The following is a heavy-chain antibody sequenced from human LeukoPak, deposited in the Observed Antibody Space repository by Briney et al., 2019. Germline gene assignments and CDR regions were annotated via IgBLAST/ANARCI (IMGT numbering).Heavy chain of an antibody. J-gene: IGHJ5*02. D-gene: IGHD3-10*01. CDR3: ARTYYYGSGGYNWLDP. CDR2: IYTSGST. Sequence: SETLSLTCTVSGGSISSYYWSWIRQPAGKGPEGIGRIYTSGSTNYNPSLKRRVTMSVDTSKNQFSLKLGSVTAADTAVYYCARTYYYGSGGYNWLDPWGQGTLVSVSS. CDR1: GGSISSYY. V-gene: IGHV4-4*07.